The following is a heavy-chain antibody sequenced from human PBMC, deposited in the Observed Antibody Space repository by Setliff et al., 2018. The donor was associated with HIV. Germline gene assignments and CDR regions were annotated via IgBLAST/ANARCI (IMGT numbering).Heavy chain of an antibody. CDR3: ARHGPRTASDI. D-gene: IGHD2-2*01. CDR2: ISYSGSA. J-gene: IGHJ3*02. CDR1: GDSISPYY. Sequence: SETLSLTCTVSGDSISPYYWSWIRQSPGKGLEWIAYISYSGSANYNPSLKSRVTISVDTSENKFSLKLTSVTAADTAVYYCARHGPRTASDIWGPGTLVTVSS. V-gene: IGHV4-59*01.